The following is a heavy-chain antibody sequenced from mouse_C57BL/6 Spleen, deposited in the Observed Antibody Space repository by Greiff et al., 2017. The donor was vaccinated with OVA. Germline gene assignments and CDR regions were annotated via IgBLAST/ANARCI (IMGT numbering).Heavy chain of an antibody. Sequence: QVQLKPPGAELVMPGASVTLSCKASGYTFTSYWMPWVKPRPGQGLAWIGEIDPSDSYTTYNQQFKGQSTLTVYKSYNTAYIQLSSLTSEDTAVYYCARFVGNFDYWGQGTTLTVSS. V-gene: IGHV1-69*01. CDR3: ARFVGNFDY. CDR2: IDPSDSYT. D-gene: IGHD1-1*02. CDR1: GYTFTSYW. J-gene: IGHJ2*01.